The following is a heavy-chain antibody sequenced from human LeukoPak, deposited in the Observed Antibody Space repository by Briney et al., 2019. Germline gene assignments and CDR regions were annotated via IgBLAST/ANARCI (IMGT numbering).Heavy chain of an antibody. CDR2: ISSSGTTI. D-gene: IGHD5-18*01. J-gene: IGHJ3*02. CDR3: AKEASGYSYGLDAFDI. CDR1: GFTFSNYE. Sequence: GGSLRVSCAASGFTFSNYEMNWVRQAPGKGLEWVSYISSSGTTIYYADSVKGRFTLSRDNAENSLYLQMNSLRGEDTAVYYCAKEASGYSYGLDAFDIWGQGTTVTVSS. V-gene: IGHV3-48*03.